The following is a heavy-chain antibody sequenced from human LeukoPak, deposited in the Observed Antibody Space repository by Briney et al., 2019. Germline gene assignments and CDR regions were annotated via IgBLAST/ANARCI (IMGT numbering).Heavy chain of an antibody. V-gene: IGHV3-21*01. Sequence: GGSLRLSCAASGFTFSSYSMNWVRQAPGKGLEWVSSISSSSSYIYYADSVKGRFTISRDNAKNSLYLQMNSLRAEDTAVYCCARKYSSGWVDYWGQGTLVTVSS. CDR3: ARKYSSGWVDY. D-gene: IGHD6-19*01. CDR1: GFTFSSYS. J-gene: IGHJ4*02. CDR2: ISSSSSYI.